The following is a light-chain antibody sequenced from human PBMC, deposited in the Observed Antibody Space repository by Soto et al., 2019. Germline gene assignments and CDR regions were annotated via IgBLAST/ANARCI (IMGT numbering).Light chain of an antibody. CDR2: DTF. Sequence: EIVLTQSPATLSLSPGERVTLSCRASQSVNNFLAWYQQKPGQAPRPLIYDTFNRATGVPHRFSGSGSGTDFTLTISSLEPEDFAVYYCQQRSNFSITFGQGTRLEIK. CDR3: QQRSNFSIT. J-gene: IGKJ5*01. V-gene: IGKV3-11*01. CDR1: QSVNNF.